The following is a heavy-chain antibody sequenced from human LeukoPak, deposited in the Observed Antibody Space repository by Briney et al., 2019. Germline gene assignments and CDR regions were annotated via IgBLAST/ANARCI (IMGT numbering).Heavy chain of an antibody. Sequence: SETLSLTCTVSGGSISSSSYYWGWIRQPPGKGLVWIGCIYYSGSTYYNPSLKSRVTISVDTSKNQFSLKLSSVTAADTAVYYCARHFFIEWELLPFDYWGQGTLVTVSS. CDR2: IYYSGST. J-gene: IGHJ4*02. V-gene: IGHV4-39*01. CDR1: GGSISSSSYY. D-gene: IGHD1-26*01. CDR3: ARHFFIEWELLPFDY.